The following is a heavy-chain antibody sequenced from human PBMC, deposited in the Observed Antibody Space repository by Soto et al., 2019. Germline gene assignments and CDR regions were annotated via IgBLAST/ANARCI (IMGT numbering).Heavy chain of an antibody. V-gene: IGHV3-7*01. CDR2: IKQDGSEK. J-gene: IGHJ4*02. CDR3: ARGFPTYYDYVWGSYRLPSFDY. D-gene: IGHD3-16*02. CDR1: GFTFSSYW. Sequence: GGSLRLSCAASGFTFSSYWMSWVRQAPGKGLEWVANIKQDGSEKYYVDSVKGRFTTSRDNAKNSLYLQMNSLRAEDTAVYYCARGFPTYYDYVWGSYRLPSFDYWGQGTLVTVSS.